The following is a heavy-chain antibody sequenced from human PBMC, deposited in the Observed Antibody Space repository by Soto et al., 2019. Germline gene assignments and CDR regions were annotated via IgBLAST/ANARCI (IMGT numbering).Heavy chain of an antibody. J-gene: IGHJ5*02. CDR3: TRRGRQSANWFDP. CDR2: IIPMTGRP. V-gene: IGHV1-69*06. CDR1: GGTFNSFS. Sequence: QVQLVQSGAEVKTPGSSVKVSCKASGGTFNSFSIDWVRQAPGQGLEWMGGIIPMTGRPNYAQRFQGRVTLSADKSNNTVYLEVNSLTHEDTAVYYCTRRGRQSANWFDPWGQGTLVTVSS.